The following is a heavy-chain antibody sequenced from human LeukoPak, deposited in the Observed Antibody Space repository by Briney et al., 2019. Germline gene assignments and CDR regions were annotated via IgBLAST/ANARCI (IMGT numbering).Heavy chain of an antibody. J-gene: IGHJ4*02. CDR2: IYYSGST. CDR1: GGSISSSSYY. CDR3: ARGYRGYSYVKPHTNRFDY. Sequence: SETLSLTCTVSGGSISSSSYYWGWICQPPGKGLEWIGSIYYSGSTYYNPSLKSRVTISVDTSKNQFSLKLSSVTAADTAVYYCARGYRGYSYVKPHTNRFDYWGQGTLVTVSS. D-gene: IGHD5-18*01. V-gene: IGHV4-39*01.